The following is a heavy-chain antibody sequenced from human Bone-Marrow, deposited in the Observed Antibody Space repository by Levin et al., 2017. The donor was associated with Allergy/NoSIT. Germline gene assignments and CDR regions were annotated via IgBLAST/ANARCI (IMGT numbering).Heavy chain of an antibody. CDR3: ARSGQFWAPDY. CDR2: IYHTGTT. D-gene: IGHD5-24*01. Sequence: SETLSLTCAVSGSSISSGYYWGWIRQPPGKGLEWIGTIYHTGTTYYNPSLKSRVTISVDTSKNQFSLTLSSVTAADTAVYYCARSGQFWAPDYWGQGTLVTVSS. CDR1: GSSISSGYY. J-gene: IGHJ4*02. V-gene: IGHV4-38-2*01.